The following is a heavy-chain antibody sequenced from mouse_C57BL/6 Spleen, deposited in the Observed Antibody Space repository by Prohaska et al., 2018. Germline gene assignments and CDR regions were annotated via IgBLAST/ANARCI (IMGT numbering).Heavy chain of an antibody. J-gene: IGHJ3*01. CDR1: GYTFTSYW. V-gene: IGHV1-55*01. CDR2: IYPGSGST. Sequence: QVQLQQPGTELVKPVASVKLSCKASGYTFTSYWMHWVKQRPGQGLEWIGDIYPGSGSTNYNENFKSKATLTVDTSSSTAYMQLSSLTCEDSAVYYCAREGEGFAYWGQGTLVTVSA. CDR3: AREGEGFAY.